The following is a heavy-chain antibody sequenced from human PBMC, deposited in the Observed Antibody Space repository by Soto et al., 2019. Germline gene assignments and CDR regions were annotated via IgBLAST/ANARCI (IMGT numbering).Heavy chain of an antibody. CDR3: AKVLPATGIEGGGDAFDI. V-gene: IGHV3-30*18. J-gene: IGHJ3*02. Sequence: PGGSLRLSCAASGFTFRSFGMHWIRQAPGKGLEWVALTSYDGTNKYYADSVRGRFTISRDNSKNTLYLEMNTLRVEDTAVYYCAKVLPATGIEGGGDAFDIWGQGTMVAVS. CDR1: GFTFRSFG. CDR2: TSYDGTNK. D-gene: IGHD1-26*01.